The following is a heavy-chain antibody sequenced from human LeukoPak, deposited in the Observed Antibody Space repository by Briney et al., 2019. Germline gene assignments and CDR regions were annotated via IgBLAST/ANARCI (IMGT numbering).Heavy chain of an antibody. J-gene: IGHJ4*02. D-gene: IGHD3-16*01. CDR3: ARDLYYDYVWGSYPDY. CDR1: GFTFSSYG. Sequence: GRSLRLSCAASGFTFSSYGMHWVRQAPGEGLEWVAVIWYDGSNKYYADSVKGRFTISRDNSKNTLYLQMNSLRAEDTAVYYCARDLYYDYVWGSYPDYWGQGTLVTVSS. V-gene: IGHV3-33*01. CDR2: IWYDGSNK.